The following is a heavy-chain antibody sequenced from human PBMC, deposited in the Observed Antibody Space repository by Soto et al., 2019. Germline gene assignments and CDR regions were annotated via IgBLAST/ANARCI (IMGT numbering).Heavy chain of an antibody. V-gene: IGHV3-49*03. Sequence: WSLRLSCTGSVFTFGDYTVSWFRQAPGKGLGWVSFIRSKAYGTTAEYAASVKGRFTISRDDSKSIAYLQMNSLKTEDTAVYYCAREYSYESSGFDYWGQGTLVTVSS. J-gene: IGHJ4*02. D-gene: IGHD3-22*01. CDR1: VFTFGDYT. CDR2: IRSKAYGTTA. CDR3: AREYSYESSGFDY.